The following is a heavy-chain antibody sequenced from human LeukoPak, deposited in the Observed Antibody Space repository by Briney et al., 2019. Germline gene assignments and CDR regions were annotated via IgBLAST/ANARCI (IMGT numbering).Heavy chain of an antibody. J-gene: IGHJ4*02. Sequence: GGSLRLSCAASGFTFSDYWMSWMRQAPGKGLEWVANIKYDGNEKYYVDSVKGRFTISRDNAKNALYLQLNSLRVEDTAVYYCKSGGAVPGSFDYWGQGTLVTVSP. CDR2: IKYDGNEK. V-gene: IGHV3-7*01. CDR1: GFTFSDYW. D-gene: IGHD6-19*01. CDR3: KSGGAVPGSFDY.